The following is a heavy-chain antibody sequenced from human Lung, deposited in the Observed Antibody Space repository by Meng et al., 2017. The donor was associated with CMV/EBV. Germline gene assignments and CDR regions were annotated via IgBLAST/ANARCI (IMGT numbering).Heavy chain of an antibody. CDR3: EKEVRYCSSTNCFYYFDY. CDR2: TSWDGGST. CDR1: GFTYADYT. J-gene: IGHJ4*02. V-gene: IGHV3-43*01. D-gene: IGHD2-2*01. Sequence: AESMSLXCAVSGFTYADYTMHWVRHAPGKGLEWVSLTSWDGGSTYYADSVKGLFTISRDNSKHSLYLQMNSLRTEDTALYYCEKEVRYCSSTNCFYYFDYWGQGXLVTVSS.